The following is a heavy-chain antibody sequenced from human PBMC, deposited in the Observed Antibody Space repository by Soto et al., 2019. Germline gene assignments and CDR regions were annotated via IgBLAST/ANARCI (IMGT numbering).Heavy chain of an antibody. CDR2: IIPMLGIA. V-gene: IGHV1-69*02. D-gene: IGHD5-18*01. J-gene: IGHJ4*02. Sequence: ASVKVSCKASGCTFSSYTFSWVRQAPGQGLEWMGRIIPMLGIANYAQKFQGRVTITADKSTSTAYMELSSLRSEDTAVYYCANRGYSYGFVIYWGQGTLVTVS. CDR3: ANRGYSYGFVIY. CDR1: GCTFSSYT.